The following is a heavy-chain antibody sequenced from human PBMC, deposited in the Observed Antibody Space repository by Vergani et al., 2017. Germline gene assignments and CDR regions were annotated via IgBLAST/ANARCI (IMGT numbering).Heavy chain of an antibody. D-gene: IGHD3-22*01. Sequence: QVQLVQSGAEVKKPGSSVKVSCKASGGTFSSYAISWVRQAPGQGLEWMGRIIPILGIANYAQKFQGRVTITADKSTSTAYMELSSLRAEDTAVYYCARDRHYDIGSRYYYYYYMDVWGKGTTVTVSS. V-gene: IGHV1-69*04. CDR2: IIPILGIA. J-gene: IGHJ6*03. CDR1: GGTFSSYA. CDR3: ARDRHYDIGSRYYYYYYMDV.